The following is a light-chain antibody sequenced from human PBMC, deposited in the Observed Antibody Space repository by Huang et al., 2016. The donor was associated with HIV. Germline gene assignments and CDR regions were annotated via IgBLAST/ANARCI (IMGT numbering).Light chain of an antibody. Sequence: DIQMTQSPSTLSASVGDRVTITCRASQTISSWLAWYRQKPGKAPKLLIYKASDLESGVPSRFSGSGSGTEFTLTITSLQPDDFGTYYCQQDNTYPWTFGQGTKVEIK. V-gene: IGKV1-5*03. CDR3: QQDNTYPWT. CDR2: KAS. J-gene: IGKJ1*01. CDR1: QTISSW.